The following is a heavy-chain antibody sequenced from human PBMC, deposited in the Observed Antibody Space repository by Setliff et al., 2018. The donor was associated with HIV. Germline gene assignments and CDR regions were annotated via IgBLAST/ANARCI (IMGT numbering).Heavy chain of an antibody. J-gene: IGHJ6*03. CDR1: GGTFSSYA. V-gene: IGHV1-69*13. CDR2: IIPIFGTA. CDR3: ATRTDYYYYYYMDV. Sequence: SVKVSCKASGGTFSSYAISWVRQAPGQGLEWMGGIIPIFGTANYAQKFQGRVTITADESTSTAYMELSSLRSEDTAVYYCATRTDYYYYYYMDVWGKGTTVTAP.